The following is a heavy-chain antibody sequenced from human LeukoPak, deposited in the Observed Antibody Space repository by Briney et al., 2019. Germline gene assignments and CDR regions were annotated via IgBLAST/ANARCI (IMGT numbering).Heavy chain of an antibody. J-gene: IGHJ4*02. CDR3: AKDIGSYYDY. Sequence: GGSLRLSCSASGFSFSSYTMTWVRQAPGKGPEWVSIISGGGDTTFYTDSVKGRFTISRDNSKNTLYLEMNSLRAEDTAVYYCAKDIGSYYDYWGQGILVTVSS. CDR2: ISGGGDTT. V-gene: IGHV3-23*01. CDR1: GFSFSSYT. D-gene: IGHD3-10*01.